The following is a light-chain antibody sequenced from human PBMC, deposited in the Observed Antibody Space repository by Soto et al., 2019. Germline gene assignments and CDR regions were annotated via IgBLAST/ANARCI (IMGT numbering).Light chain of an antibody. J-gene: IGKJ4*01. CDR2: AAS. V-gene: IGKV1-39*01. CDR3: LQSYDTPLT. Sequence: DIQMTQSPASLSALVGDRVTITCRASQSITTYLNWYQQKPGRVSKLLIYAASSLQSGVPSRFSGSGSGTDFSLTISSLQPEDFATYYCLQSYDTPLTFGGGTKV. CDR1: QSITTY.